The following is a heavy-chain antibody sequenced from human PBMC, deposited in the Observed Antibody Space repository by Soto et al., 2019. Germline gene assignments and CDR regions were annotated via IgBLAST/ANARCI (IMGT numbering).Heavy chain of an antibody. CDR1: GFTFSSYG. V-gene: IGHV3-33*01. CDR3: ARVNIAPGYYAF. J-gene: IGHJ4*02. CDR2: IWYDGSNK. D-gene: IGHD3-9*01. Sequence: GGSLRLSCAASGFTFSSYGMHWVRQAPGKGLEWVAVIWYDGSNKYYADSVKGRFTISRDNSKNTLYLQMNSLRAEDTAVYYCARVNIAPGYYAFWARGTLDLVSS.